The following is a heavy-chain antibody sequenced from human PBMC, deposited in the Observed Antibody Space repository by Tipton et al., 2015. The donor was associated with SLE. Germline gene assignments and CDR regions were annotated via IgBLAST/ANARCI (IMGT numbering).Heavy chain of an antibody. CDR2: ISSSSSYI. Sequence: SLRLSCAASGFTFSSYSMNWVRQAPGKGLEWVSSISSSSSYIYYADSVKGRFTISRDNAKNSLYLQMNSLRAEDTAVYYCARDFGSSSWDYYFDYWGQGTLVTVS. CDR1: GFTFSSYS. J-gene: IGHJ4*02. V-gene: IGHV3-21*01. D-gene: IGHD6-6*01. CDR3: ARDFGSSSWDYYFDY.